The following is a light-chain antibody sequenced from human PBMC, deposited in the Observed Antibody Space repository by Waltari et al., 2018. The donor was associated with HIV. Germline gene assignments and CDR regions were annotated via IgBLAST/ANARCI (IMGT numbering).Light chain of an antibody. J-gene: IGKJ4*01. CDR1: QSISSY. CDR3: QQSYRTPLP. CDR2: AAS. V-gene: IGKV1-39*01. Sequence: DIQRTQSPCSLSASVGDRVTITCRASQSISSYLNWYQQKPGKAPKLLLYAASSLQSEVPTTFSCRAAVTDLTLNISSLQPEDFANYCCQQSYRTPLPFGAGNKVEIK.